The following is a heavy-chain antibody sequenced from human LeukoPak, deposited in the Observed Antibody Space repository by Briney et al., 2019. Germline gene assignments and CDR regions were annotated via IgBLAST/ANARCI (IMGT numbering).Heavy chain of an antibody. CDR3: ARGLYYDILTGRDSSMDV. J-gene: IGHJ6*02. V-gene: IGHV1-8*01. CDR2: MNPNSGNT. CDR1: GYTFTSYD. Sequence: GASVKVPCKASGYTFTSYDINWVRQATGQGLEWMGWMNPNSGNTGYAQKFQGRVTMTRNTSISTAYMELSSLRSEDTAVYYCARGLYYDILTGRDSSMDVWGQGTTVTVSS. D-gene: IGHD3-9*01.